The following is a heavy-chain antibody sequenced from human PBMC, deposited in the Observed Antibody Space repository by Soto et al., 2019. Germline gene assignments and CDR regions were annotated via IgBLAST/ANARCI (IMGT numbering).Heavy chain of an antibody. CDR3: AGIIRMTFDS. V-gene: IGHV4-61*01. J-gene: IGHJ4*02. Sequence: SETLSLTCTVSGGSVSSGSYYWSWIRQPPGKGLEWIGYVFYSGRTNYNPSLKSRVTISVDTSKNQFSLRLSSVTAADTAVYYCAGIIRMTFDSWGQGILVTVSS. D-gene: IGHD2-21*02. CDR1: GGSVSSGSYY. CDR2: VFYSGRT.